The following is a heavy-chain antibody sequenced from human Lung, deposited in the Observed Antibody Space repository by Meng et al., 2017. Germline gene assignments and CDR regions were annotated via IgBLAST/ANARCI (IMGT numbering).Heavy chain of an antibody. J-gene: IGHJ4*02. V-gene: IGHV4-61*08. CDR2: VYFSGRT. CDR3: ARAGTVVNLGY. D-gene: IGHD4-23*01. CDR1: GDTVSSGGYY. Sequence: LHESREGLVRHWEKVSLTGNVYGDTVSSGGYYGSWIRQPPGKGLEWIGYVYFSGRTNYHPSLKSRVTISLDTSKNQFPLKLHSDTAADAAVYYCARAGTVVNLGYGGQGTLVTVSS.